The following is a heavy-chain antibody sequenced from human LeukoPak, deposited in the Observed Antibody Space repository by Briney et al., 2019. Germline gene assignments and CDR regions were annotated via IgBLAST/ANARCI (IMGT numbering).Heavy chain of an antibody. CDR3: ARDPGITMVRGVPFWDWFDP. Sequence: GASVKVSCKASGYSFTSHYMHWVRQAPGQGLEWLGLINPSGSSTLYAQKFQGRVTMTRDMSTTTDYMELSSLRSDDTAVYYCARDPGITMVRGVPFWDWFDPWGQGTLVTVSS. J-gene: IGHJ5*02. CDR1: GYSFTSHY. D-gene: IGHD3-10*01. CDR2: INPSGSST. V-gene: IGHV1-46*01.